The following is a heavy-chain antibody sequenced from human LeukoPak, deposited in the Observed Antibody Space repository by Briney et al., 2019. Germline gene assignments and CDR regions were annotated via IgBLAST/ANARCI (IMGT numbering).Heavy chain of an antibody. CDR1: GYTFTSYA. D-gene: IGHD3-10*01. CDR3: ARGRPITMVRGVIGPFDI. J-gene: IGHJ3*02. CDR2: INAGNGNT. Sequence: ASVKVSCKASGYTFTSYALLWVRQAPGQRLEWMGWINAGNGNTKYSQKFQGRVTITTDTSASTAYMELSSLRSEDTAVYYCARGRPITMVRGVIGPFDIWGQGTMVTVSS. V-gene: IGHV1-3*01.